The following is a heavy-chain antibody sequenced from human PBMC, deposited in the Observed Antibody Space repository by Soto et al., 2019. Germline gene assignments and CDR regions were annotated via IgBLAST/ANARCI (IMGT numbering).Heavy chain of an antibody. CDR2: IYYSGST. J-gene: IGHJ2*01. V-gene: IGHV4-31*03. D-gene: IGHD1-26*01. CDR1: GGSISSGGYY. CDR3: ASGGRVGSPGWYYDL. Sequence: QVQLQESGPGLVKPSQTLSLTCTVSGGSISSGGYYWSWIRQHPGKGLVWIGYIYYSGSTYYNPSHKGRITKSVDTSKNQVTRKLRSVTAADTAVYFGASGGRVGSPGWYYDLWVRGTLVTVSS.